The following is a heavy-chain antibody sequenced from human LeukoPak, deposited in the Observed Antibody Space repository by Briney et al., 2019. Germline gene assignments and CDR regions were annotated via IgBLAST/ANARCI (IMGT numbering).Heavy chain of an antibody. V-gene: IGHV1-3*01. CDR1: GYTFTSYA. CDR2: INAGNGNT. CDR3: ARDHPVQLWLLGY. J-gene: IGHJ4*02. D-gene: IGHD5-18*01. Sequence: ASVKVSCKASGYTFTSYAMHWVRQAPGQRLEWMGWINAGNGNTKYSQKFQGRVTITRDTFASTAYMELSSLRSEDTAVYYCARDHPVQLWLLGYWGQGTLVTVSS.